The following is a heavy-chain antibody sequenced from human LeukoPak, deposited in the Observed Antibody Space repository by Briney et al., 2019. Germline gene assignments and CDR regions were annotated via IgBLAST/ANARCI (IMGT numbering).Heavy chain of an antibody. J-gene: IGHJ4*02. Sequence: ASVKVSCKASGGTFISYAISWVRQAPGQGLEWMGRIIPIFGIANYAQKFQGRVTITADKSTSTAYMELSSLRSEDTAVYYCASLTYYYGSGSQADFDYWGQGTLVTVSS. CDR2: IIPIFGIA. CDR3: ASLTYYYGSGSQADFDY. CDR1: GGTFISYA. D-gene: IGHD3-10*01. V-gene: IGHV1-69*10.